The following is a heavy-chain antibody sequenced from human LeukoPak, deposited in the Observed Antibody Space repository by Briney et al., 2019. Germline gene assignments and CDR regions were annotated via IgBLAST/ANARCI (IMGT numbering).Heavy chain of an antibody. CDR2: IYPGDSDT. J-gene: IGHJ5*02. Sequence: GESLKISCKGSGYSFTSYWIGWVRQMPGKGLEWMGIIYPGDSDTRYSPSFQGQVTISADKSISTAYLQWSSLKASDTAMYYCARTSYCSGGSCYLYNWFDPWGQGTLATVSS. D-gene: IGHD2-15*01. CDR1: GYSFTSYW. CDR3: ARTSYCSGGSCYLYNWFDP. V-gene: IGHV5-51*01.